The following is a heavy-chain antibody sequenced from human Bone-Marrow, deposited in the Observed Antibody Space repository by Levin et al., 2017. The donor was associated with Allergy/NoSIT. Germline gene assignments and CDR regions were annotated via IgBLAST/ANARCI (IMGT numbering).Heavy chain of an antibody. CDR2: IYYTGND. D-gene: IGHD4-17*01. Sequence: PSETLSLTCTVSGASISSGDYYWSWIRQPPGKGLELIGYIYYTGNDLYNPSLKSRLTISTDAPNKQFSLRLRSVTSADTAVYFCASASVTTDSVDYWGQGTLVTVSS. V-gene: IGHV4-30-4*01. CDR3: ASASVTTDSVDY. J-gene: IGHJ4*02. CDR1: GASISSGDYY.